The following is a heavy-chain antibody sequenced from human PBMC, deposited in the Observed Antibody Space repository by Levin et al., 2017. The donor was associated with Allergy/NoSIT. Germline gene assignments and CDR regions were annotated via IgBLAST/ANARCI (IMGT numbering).Heavy chain of an antibody. V-gene: IGHV3-9*01. D-gene: IGHD3-16*02. Sequence: SLKISCAASGFTFDDYAMHWVRQAPGKGLEWVSGISWDSGSIGYGDSVKGRFTISRDNAKKSLYLQMNSLRPEDTAFYYCTKDTRLGESSLYGWYFDVWGRGTLVTVSS. CDR1: GFTFDDYA. J-gene: IGHJ2*01. CDR2: ISWDSGSI. CDR3: TKDTRLGESSLYGWYFDV.